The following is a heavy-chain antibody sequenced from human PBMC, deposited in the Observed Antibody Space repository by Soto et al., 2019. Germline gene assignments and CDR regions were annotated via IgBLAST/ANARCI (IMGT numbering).Heavy chain of an antibody. D-gene: IGHD3-9*01. Sequence: QITLKESGPTLVRPTQTLTLTCAFSGFSLSTSGVGVGWICQPPGKALEWLAVIYWDDSKHYSPSLRSRLTITKDTSKHQVVLTMTNMDPMDTGTYYCAHKGPEDWPLDYWGQGTLVTVSS. CDR1: GFSLSTSGVG. J-gene: IGHJ4*02. CDR2: IYWDDSK. V-gene: IGHV2-5*02. CDR3: AHKGPEDWPLDY.